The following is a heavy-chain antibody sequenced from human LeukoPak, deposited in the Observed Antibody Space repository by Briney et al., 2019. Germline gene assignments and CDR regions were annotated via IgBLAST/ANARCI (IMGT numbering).Heavy chain of an antibody. CDR1: GFTFSDYW. Sequence: PGGSLRLSCAASGFTFSDYWMTWVRPAPGKGPGWVANIKQDGSEEDYVDSVKGRFTISRDNAKNSLYLQMDSLRVEDTAVYYCARKGGYSSGYYYWGQGTLVTVSS. J-gene: IGHJ4*02. D-gene: IGHD3-22*01. CDR3: ARKGGYSSGYYY. CDR2: IKQDGSEE. V-gene: IGHV3-7*01.